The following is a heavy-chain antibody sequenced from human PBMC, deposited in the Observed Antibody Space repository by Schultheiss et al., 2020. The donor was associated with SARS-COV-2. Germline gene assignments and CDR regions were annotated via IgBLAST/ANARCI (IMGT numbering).Heavy chain of an antibody. CDR1: GFTFSSYA. V-gene: IGHV3-15*01. CDR3: ARALRTYYYGSGTNWFDP. D-gene: IGHD3-10*01. Sequence: GGSLRLSCAASGFTFSSYAMSWVRQAPGKGLEWVGRIKSKTDGGTTDYAAPVKGRFTVSRDDSKNTLYLQMNSLRAEDTAVYYCARALRTYYYGSGTNWFDPWGQGTLVTVSS. J-gene: IGHJ5*02. CDR2: IKSKTDGGTT.